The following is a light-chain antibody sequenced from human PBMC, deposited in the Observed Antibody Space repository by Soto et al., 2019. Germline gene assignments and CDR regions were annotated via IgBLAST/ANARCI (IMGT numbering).Light chain of an antibody. CDR2: DAS. Sequence: IVLTQSPATLSLSPGERVTLSCRASQSVSSNLAWYQQKPGQAPRLLIYDASNRATGIPARFSGSGSGTDFTLTISSLEPEDFAVYYCQQRSNWSMYTFGQGTKLEIK. CDR1: QSVSSN. V-gene: IGKV3-11*01. CDR3: QQRSNWSMYT. J-gene: IGKJ2*01.